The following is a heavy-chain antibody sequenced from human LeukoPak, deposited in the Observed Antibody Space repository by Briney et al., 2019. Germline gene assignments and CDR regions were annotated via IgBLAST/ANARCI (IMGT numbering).Heavy chain of an antibody. V-gene: IGHV4-34*01. CDR1: GGSISSYY. Sequence: SETLSLTCTVSGGSISSYYWSWIRQPAGKGLEWIGEINHSGSTNYNPSLKSRVTISVDTSKNQFSLKLSSVTAADTAVYYCARQTKAAAGYPLGFDPWGQGTLVTVSS. J-gene: IGHJ5*02. CDR3: ARQTKAAAGYPLGFDP. D-gene: IGHD6-13*01. CDR2: INHSGST.